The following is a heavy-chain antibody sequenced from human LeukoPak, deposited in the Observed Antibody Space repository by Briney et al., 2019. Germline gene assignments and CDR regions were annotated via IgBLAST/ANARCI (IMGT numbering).Heavy chain of an antibody. CDR2: IYYSGST. CDR3: ARGFLNPEDYGDSYNWFDP. CDR1: DGSFPSGNYY. D-gene: IGHD4-17*01. J-gene: IGHJ5*02. V-gene: IGHV4-39*07. Sequence: SETLSLTCTVSDGSFPSGNYYWGWIRQAPGKGLEWIATIYYSGSTNYNPSLKSRVTISVDTSKNQFSLKLSSVTAADTAVYYCARGFLNPEDYGDSYNWFDPWGQGTLVTVSS.